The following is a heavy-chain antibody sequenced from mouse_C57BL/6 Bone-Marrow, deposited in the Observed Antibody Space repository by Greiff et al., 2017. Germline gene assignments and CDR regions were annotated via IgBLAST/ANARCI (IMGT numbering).Heavy chain of an antibody. Sequence: QVQLQQPGAELVMPGASVKLSCKASGYTFTSYWMHWVKQRPGQGLEWLGEIDPSDSYTNYNQKFKGKSTLTVDKSASTAYMQLSSLTSEDSAVYYGAREGYHAMDYWGQGTSVTVSS. V-gene: IGHV1-69*01. J-gene: IGHJ4*01. CDR2: IDPSDSYT. CDR3: AREGYHAMDY. CDR1: GYTFTSYW.